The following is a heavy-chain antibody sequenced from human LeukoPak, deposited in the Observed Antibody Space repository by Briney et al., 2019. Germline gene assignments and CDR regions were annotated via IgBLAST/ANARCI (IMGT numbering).Heavy chain of an antibody. D-gene: IGHD3-22*01. J-gene: IGHJ3*02. Sequence: SETLSLTCTVSGGSISSSSYYWGWIRQPPGKGLEWIGSIYYSGSTYYNPSLKSRVTISVDTSKNQFSLKLSSVTAADTAVYYCARSNYYDSRSWGFDIWGQGTMVTVSS. CDR1: GGSISSSSYY. V-gene: IGHV4-39*01. CDR3: ARSNYYDSRSWGFDI. CDR2: IYYSGST.